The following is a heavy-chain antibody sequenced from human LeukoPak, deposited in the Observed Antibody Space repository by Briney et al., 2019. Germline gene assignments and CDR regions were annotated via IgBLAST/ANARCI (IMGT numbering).Heavy chain of an antibody. CDR3: ARAGYGDPHFDF. Sequence: GGSLRLSCAASGLTFNNYGMRWVRQAPDKGLEWAAAIWYDGSKKYYGDSVKGRFTISRDNSKNTLYLQMTSLRAEDPAAYYCARAGYGDPHFDFWGQGTLVTVSS. CDR1: GLTFNNYG. J-gene: IGHJ4*02. V-gene: IGHV3-33*01. D-gene: IGHD4-17*01. CDR2: IWYDGSKK.